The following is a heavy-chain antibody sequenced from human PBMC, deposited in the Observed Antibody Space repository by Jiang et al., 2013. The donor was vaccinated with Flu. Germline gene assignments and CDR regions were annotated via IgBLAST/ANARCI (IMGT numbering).Heavy chain of an antibody. CDR3: ARAIAAPLYYYGMGV. Sequence: KSRVTISVDTSKNQFSLKLSSVTAADTAVYYCARAIAAPLYYYGMGVWGQGTTVTVSS. D-gene: IGHD6-6*01. V-gene: IGHV4-34*01. J-gene: IGHJ6*02.